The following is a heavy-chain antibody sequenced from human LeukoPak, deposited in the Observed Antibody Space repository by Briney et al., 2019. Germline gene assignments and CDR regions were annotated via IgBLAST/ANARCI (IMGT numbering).Heavy chain of an antibody. D-gene: IGHD6-13*01. Sequence: PGGSLRLSCAASGFTFSDYYTSWIRQAPGKGLEWVSYISSSGSTIYYADSVKGRFTISRDNAKNSLYLQMNSLRAEDTAVYYCARVRIAAAGTPPYFDYWGQGTLVTVSS. CDR2: ISSSGSTI. J-gene: IGHJ4*02. CDR3: ARVRIAAAGTPPYFDY. V-gene: IGHV3-11*01. CDR1: GFTFSDYY.